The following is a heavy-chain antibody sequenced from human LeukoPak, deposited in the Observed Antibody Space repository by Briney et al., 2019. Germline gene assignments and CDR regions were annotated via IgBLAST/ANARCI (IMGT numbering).Heavy chain of an antibody. Sequence: QPGGSLRLSRAASGFTFSSYWMSWVRQAPGKGLEWVANIKQDGSEKYYVDPVKGRFTISRDNAKNSLYLQMNSLRAEDTAVYYCVTVLPNDYWGQGTLVTVSS. D-gene: IGHD1-14*01. CDR2: IKQDGSEK. V-gene: IGHV3-7*01. J-gene: IGHJ4*02. CDR3: VTVLPNDY. CDR1: GFTFSSYW.